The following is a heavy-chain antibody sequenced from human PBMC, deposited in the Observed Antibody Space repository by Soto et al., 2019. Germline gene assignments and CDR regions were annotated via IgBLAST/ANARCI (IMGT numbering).Heavy chain of an antibody. CDR1: GLTFRSYS. CDR2: ISGSGGST. D-gene: IGHD3-22*01. V-gene: IGHV3-23*01. Sequence: GGSLRLSCAASGLTFRSYSMNWVRQAPGKGLEWVSSISGSGGSTYYADSVKGRFTISRDNSKNTLYLQMNSLGAEDTAVYYCASRNYYESSGYYYWYYFDFWGQGTLVTVSS. J-gene: IGHJ4*02. CDR3: ASRNYYESSGYYYWYYFDF.